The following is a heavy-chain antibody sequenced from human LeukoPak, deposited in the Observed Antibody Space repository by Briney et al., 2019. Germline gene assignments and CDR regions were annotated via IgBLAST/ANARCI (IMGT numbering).Heavy chain of an antibody. D-gene: IGHD3-10*02. CDR3: AELGITMIGGV. V-gene: IGHV3-48*03. Sequence: LSGGSLRLSCAASGFTFNTYAMSWVRQAPGKGLEWVSYISSSGSTIYYADSVKGRFTISRDNAKNSLYLQMNSLRAEDTAVYYCAELGITMIGGVWGKGTTVTISS. CDR1: GFTFNTYA. CDR2: ISSSGSTI. J-gene: IGHJ6*04.